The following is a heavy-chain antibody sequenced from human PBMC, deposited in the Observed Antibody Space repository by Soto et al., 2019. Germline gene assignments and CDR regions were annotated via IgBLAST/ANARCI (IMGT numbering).Heavy chain of an antibody. J-gene: IGHJ4*02. V-gene: IGHV4-39*01. Sequence: LSLTCTVSGGSINSNNYYWAWIRQPPGKGLAWIASIYYDGSTYYNPSLKSRVTISIDTSKNQFSLRLRSVTAADTAIYYCAKVVVAATRHTDFDSWGQGTLVTAPQ. CDR2: IYYDGST. CDR3: AKVVVAATRHTDFDS. D-gene: IGHD2-15*01. CDR1: GGSINSNNYY.